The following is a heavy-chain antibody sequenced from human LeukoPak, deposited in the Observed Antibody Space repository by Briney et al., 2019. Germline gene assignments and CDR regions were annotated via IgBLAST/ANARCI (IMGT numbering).Heavy chain of an antibody. CDR2: INPSGGST. J-gene: IGHJ4*02. Sequence: VASVKVSCKAFGYSFTNYYVHWVRQAPGQGLEWMGEINPSGGSTSYAQKFQGRITVTRDTYTNTVYMDLSSLRSEDTATYYCARGAPTTRIGAGRFDYWGQGSLLTVAS. CDR1: GYSFTNYY. D-gene: IGHD5-12*01. V-gene: IGHV1-46*01. CDR3: ARGAPTTRIGAGRFDY.